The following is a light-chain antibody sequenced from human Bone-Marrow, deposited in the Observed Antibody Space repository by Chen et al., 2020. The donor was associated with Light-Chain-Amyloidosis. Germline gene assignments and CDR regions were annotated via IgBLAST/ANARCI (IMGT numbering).Light chain of an antibody. CDR2: TTN. V-gene: IGLV8-61*01. Sequence: QTVVTQEPSFSVSPGGTVTLTFGLSSGSGSTSYYPSWCQQTPGQAPRTLIYTTNTRSSGVPDRFSGSILGNKAALTITGAQADDESDYYCVLYMGSGISVFGGGTKLTVL. CDR3: VLYMGSGISV. J-gene: IGLJ3*02. CDR1: SGSGSTSYY.